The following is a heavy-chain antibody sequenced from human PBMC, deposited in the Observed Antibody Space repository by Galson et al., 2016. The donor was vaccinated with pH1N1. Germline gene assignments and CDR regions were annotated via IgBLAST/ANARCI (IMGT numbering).Heavy chain of an antibody. CDR3: ARRYYFDY. V-gene: IGHV1-46*01. CDR1: GYSVTRYY. CDR2: IDPSDGTT. Sequence: SVKVSCKAAGYSVTRYYMHWVRQAPGQGLEWMGIIDPSDGTTTYSEKFQGRIILSRDTSTNSVHMEVTTLRPEDSATYFCARRYYFDYWGQGTLVTVSS. J-gene: IGHJ4*02.